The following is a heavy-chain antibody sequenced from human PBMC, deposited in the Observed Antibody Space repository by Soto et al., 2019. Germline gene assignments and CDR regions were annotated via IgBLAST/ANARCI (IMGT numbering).Heavy chain of an antibody. CDR2: ISYDGSNK. CDR1: GFTFSSYA. D-gene: IGHD3-16*01. Sequence: QVQLVESGGGVVQPGRSLRLSCAASGFTFSSYAMHWVRQAPGKGLEWVAVISYDGSNKYYADSVKGRFTISRDNSKNTLYLQMNSLRAEDTAVYYCARDAILGDLSLSDAFDIWGQGTMVTVSS. J-gene: IGHJ3*02. V-gene: IGHV3-30-3*01. CDR3: ARDAILGDLSLSDAFDI.